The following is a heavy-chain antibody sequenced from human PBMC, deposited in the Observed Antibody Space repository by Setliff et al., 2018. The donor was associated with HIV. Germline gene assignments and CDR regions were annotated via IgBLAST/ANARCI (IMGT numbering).Heavy chain of an antibody. CDR3: ARGEPTILVVPAAFFDY. Sequence: GGSLRLSCAASGFTFSSYSMNWVRQAPGKGLEWVSYISSSSSIYYADSVKGRFTISRDNAKNSLSLQMNSLRAEDTAVYYCARGEPTILVVPAAFFDYWGQGTLVTVSS. J-gene: IGHJ4*02. V-gene: IGHV3-48*01. CDR2: ISSSSSI. D-gene: IGHD2-2*01. CDR1: GFTFSSYS.